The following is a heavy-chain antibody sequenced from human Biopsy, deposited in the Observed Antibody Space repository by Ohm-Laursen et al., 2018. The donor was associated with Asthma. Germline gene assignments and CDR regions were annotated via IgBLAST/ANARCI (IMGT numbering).Heavy chain of an antibody. CDR1: GAYIETPDYH. D-gene: IGHD7-27*01. J-gene: IGHJ4*02. CDR3: ARHWNWGSFFDY. Sequence: PSDTLSLTCTVSGAYIETPDYHWSWIRQPPGKGLEWIGSISYTGNTDIPSLRSRVTLSVDTSKNNFSLKLTSVTAADTAVYYCARHWNWGSFFDYWGQGMLVTVSS. V-gene: IGHV4-39*01. CDR2: ISYTGNT.